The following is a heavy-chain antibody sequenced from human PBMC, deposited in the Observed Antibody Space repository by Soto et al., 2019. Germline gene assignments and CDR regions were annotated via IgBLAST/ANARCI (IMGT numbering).Heavy chain of an antibody. D-gene: IGHD3-3*01. CDR2: ISGSGGST. CDR3: AKDFRASYAFWSGYHNCFDP. V-gene: IGHV3-23*01. J-gene: IGHJ5*02. Sequence: PGGSLILSCAASGFTFSSYAMSWVRQAPGKGLEWVSAISGSGGSTYYADSVKGRFTISRDNSKNTLYLQMNSLRAEDTAVYYCAKDFRASYAFWSGYHNCFDPWGQGTLVTVSS. CDR1: GFTFSSYA.